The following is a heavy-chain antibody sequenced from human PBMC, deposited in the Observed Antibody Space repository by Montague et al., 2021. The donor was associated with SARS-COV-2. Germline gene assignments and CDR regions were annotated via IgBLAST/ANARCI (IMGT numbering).Heavy chain of an antibody. J-gene: IGHJ4*02. CDR1: GGSINDYY. D-gene: IGHD3-22*01. CDR2: INHSGST. V-gene: IGHV4-34*01. Sequence: SETLSLTCTVYGGSINDYYWSWIRQPPGKGLEWIGHINHSGSTNYNPSLKSRVTISVDTSKNQFSLKLRSMTAADTAVYYCARGRAGLTMILVVIGYSYYFDFWGQGTLVTVSS. CDR3: ARGRAGLTMILVVIGYSYYFDF.